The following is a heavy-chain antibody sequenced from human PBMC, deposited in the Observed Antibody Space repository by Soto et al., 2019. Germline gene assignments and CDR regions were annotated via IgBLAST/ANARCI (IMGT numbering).Heavy chain of an antibody. D-gene: IGHD5-12*01. CDR2: INPNSGAT. V-gene: IGHV1-2*02. J-gene: IGHJ5*02. Sequence: ASVXVSFRSSGYTFTCYFIHFLLQAPRQGLEWVGYINPNSGATKYAPRFQGRVTMTSETSIRTEYMELKKMRSDDTAVYYCARGGGTIIAPLPWGQGTLVTVYS. CDR1: GYTFTCYF. CDR3: ARGGGTIIAPLP.